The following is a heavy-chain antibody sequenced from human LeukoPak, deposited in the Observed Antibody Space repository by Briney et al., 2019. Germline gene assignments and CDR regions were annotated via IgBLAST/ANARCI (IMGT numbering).Heavy chain of an antibody. Sequence: GGSLRLSCAASGFTFSSYSMTWVRQAPGKGLEWVSSISSSSSYIYYADSVKGRFTISRDNAKNSLYLQMNSLRAEDAAVYYCARDEAYDFWSAHSGNWFDPWGQGTLVTVSS. V-gene: IGHV3-21*01. CDR1: GFTFSSYS. CDR2: ISSSSSYI. J-gene: IGHJ5*02. D-gene: IGHD3-3*01. CDR3: ARDEAYDFWSAHSGNWFDP.